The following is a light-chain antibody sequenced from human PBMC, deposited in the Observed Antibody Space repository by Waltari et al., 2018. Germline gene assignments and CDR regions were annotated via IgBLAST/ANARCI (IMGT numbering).Light chain of an antibody. V-gene: IGKV1-5*03. J-gene: IGKJ1*01. Sequence: DIQMTQSPSTLSASVGDRVTITCRASQGISNWLACYQQKPGKANKLQIYKASRLESGGPSRFSGSGAGTEFTLTSSSLQPDDFATYYCQQYNSYSWTFGQGTKVEIK. CDR2: KAS. CDR3: QQYNSYSWT. CDR1: QGISNW.